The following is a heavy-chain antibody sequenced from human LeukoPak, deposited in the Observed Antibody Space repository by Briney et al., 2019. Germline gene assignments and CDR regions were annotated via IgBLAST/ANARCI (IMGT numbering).Heavy chain of an antibody. J-gene: IGHJ3*02. CDR1: GFTFSKYW. D-gene: IGHD7-27*01. Sequence: GGSLRLSCAASGFTFSKYWMHWVRQAPGKGLVWVARIYSDGSGTSYADSVKGRFTISRDNAKNTLFLQKNSRRAEDTAVYYCANWGSAFDIWGQGTMVIVSS. CDR2: IYSDGSGT. CDR3: ANWGSAFDI. V-gene: IGHV3-74*01.